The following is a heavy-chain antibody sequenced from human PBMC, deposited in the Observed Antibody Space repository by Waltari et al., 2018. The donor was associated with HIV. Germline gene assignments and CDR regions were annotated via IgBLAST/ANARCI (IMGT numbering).Heavy chain of an antibody. CDR2: IYYSEKT. J-gene: IGHJ4*02. D-gene: IGHD2-21*02. Sequence: QVQLQESGPGLVKPWETLSLTCYVSGDPMTGYHWLWIRQPPGKGLESIGYIYYSEKTNYNPSRRRRVAISVDTSMGQFYLKLNSVTAADTAVYFWARLRGDRTAVIDYWGQGTLVTVSS. V-gene: IGHV4-59*08. CDR3: ARLRGDRTAVIDY. CDR1: GDPMTGYH.